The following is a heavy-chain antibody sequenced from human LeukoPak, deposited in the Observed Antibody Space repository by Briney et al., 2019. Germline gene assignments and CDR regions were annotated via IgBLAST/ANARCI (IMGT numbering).Heavy chain of an antibody. V-gene: IGHV1-69*05. J-gene: IGHJ4*02. CDR1: GYTFTSYG. CDR2: IIPIYGTP. CDR3: ANSPVTLGYSFANGVDS. D-gene: IGHD5-18*01. Sequence: VASVKVSCKASGYTFTSYGISWVRQAPGQGLEWMGGIIPIYGTPHSAQKFQGRVTITTDESTSTAFMDLSSLRSEDTAVYYCANSPVTLGYSFANGVDSWGQGTLVTVSS.